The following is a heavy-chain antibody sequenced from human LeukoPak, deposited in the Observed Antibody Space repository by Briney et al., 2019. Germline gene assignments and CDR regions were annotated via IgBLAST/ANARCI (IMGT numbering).Heavy chain of an antibody. CDR2: VKSDGIST. Sequence: PGGSLRLSCAASGFTFSSYWMHWVRQAPGKGLVWVSLVKSDGISTNYADSVKGRFTISRDNAENTLYLQMNSLRADDTAVYYCARDKGYAVDYWGQGTLVTVSS. J-gene: IGHJ4*02. CDR1: GFTFSSYW. CDR3: ARDKGYAVDY. D-gene: IGHD5-12*01. V-gene: IGHV3-74*01.